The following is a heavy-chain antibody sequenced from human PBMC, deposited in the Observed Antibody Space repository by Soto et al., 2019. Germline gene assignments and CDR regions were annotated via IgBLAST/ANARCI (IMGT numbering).Heavy chain of an antibody. J-gene: IGHJ1*01. CDR1: GLTFSSNA. Sequence: EVQLLESGGGLVQPGGSLILSCAASGLTFSSNAMSWVRQAPGKGLEWVSTISGNGRVTYYTDSVKGRFTISRANSKNTVYMQMNSLRAEDTAVYYCANRGDDIKFLQYWGQGTLVSVSS. V-gene: IGHV3-23*01. D-gene: IGHD2-21*02. CDR3: ANRGDDIKFLQY. CDR2: ISGNGRVT.